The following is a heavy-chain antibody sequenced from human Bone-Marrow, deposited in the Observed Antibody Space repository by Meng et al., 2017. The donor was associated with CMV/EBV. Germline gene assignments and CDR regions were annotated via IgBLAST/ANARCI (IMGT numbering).Heavy chain of an antibody. CDR2: IRYDGKNK. J-gene: IGHJ6*02. V-gene: IGHV3-30*02. Sequence: GGSLRLSCAASGFTFSSYGTHWVRQAPGKGLEWVAFIRYDGKNKYYADSVKGRFTISRDNSKNTLYLQMNSLRAEDTAVYYCAREVMATMGVYYYGMDVWGQGTTVTVSS. CDR1: GFTFSSYG. D-gene: IGHD5-24*01. CDR3: AREVMATMGVYYYGMDV.